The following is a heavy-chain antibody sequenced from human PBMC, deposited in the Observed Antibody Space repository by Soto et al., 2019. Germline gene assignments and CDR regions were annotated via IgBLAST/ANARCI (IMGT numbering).Heavy chain of an antibody. V-gene: IGHV4-31*03. Sequence: QVQLQESGPGLVKPSQTLSLTCTVSGGSISSGGYYWSWLRQHPGKGLELIGYIYYSGSSYYNPSLTCRVTISVDPSKHQFSLKLISVHAADTAGYYCARGSVVAATLVDYWGQGTLVTVSS. D-gene: IGHD2-15*01. CDR3: ARGSVVAATLVDY. J-gene: IGHJ4*02. CDR2: IYYSGSS. CDR1: GGSISSGGYY.